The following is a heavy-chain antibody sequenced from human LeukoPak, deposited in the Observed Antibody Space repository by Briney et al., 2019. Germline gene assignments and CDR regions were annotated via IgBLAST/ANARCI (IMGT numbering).Heavy chain of an antibody. D-gene: IGHD3-22*01. CDR2: IVPILRAP. V-gene: IGHV1-69*13. CDR3: ARSKGRRTSGYNHYYAMDV. J-gene: IGHJ6*02. Sequence: SVKVSCKSFRDAFSSSGISWVRQAPGQGLEWMGGIVPILRAPDYAKKFQGKVTITADESTTTAYMELSSLTSEDTAVYYCARSKGRRTSGYNHYYAMDVWGQGTTVTVSS. CDR1: RDAFSSSG.